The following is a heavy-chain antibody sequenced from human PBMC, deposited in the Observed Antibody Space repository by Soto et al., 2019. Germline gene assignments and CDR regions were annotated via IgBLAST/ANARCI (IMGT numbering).Heavy chain of an antibody. V-gene: IGHV3-11*01. CDR2: INSIGSTI. D-gene: IGHD7-27*01. Sequence: LRLSCAASGFTFSDYYMSWIRQAPGKGLEWIAYINSIGSTIYYADSVKGRFTVSRDNAKNSLFLQMNNLTVEDTAVYYCAKENWDNPDSWGQGTLVTVSS. J-gene: IGHJ4*02. CDR3: AKENWDNPDS. CDR1: GFTFSDYY.